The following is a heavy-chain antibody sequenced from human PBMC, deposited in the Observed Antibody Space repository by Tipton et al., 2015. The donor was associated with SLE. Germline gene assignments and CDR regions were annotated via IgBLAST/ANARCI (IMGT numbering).Heavy chain of an antibody. Sequence: SLRLSCAASGFTFSTYAMHWVRQAPGKGLEWVALISYDGINEYFADSVKGRFTISRDDSTNTLYLQMNSLRAEDTAVYYCANGYSSGWYHFDYWGQGTLVTVSS. D-gene: IGHD6-19*01. V-gene: IGHV3-30*04. CDR1: GFTFSTYA. J-gene: IGHJ4*02. CDR3: ANGYSSGWYHFDY. CDR2: ISYDGINE.